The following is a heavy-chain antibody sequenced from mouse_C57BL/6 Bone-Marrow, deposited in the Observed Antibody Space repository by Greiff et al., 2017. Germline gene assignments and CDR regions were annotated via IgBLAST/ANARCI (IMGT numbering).Heavy chain of an antibody. CDR3: ARGELRSYYYAMDY. CDR1: GFTFSSYA. Sequence: EVQLVESGGGLVKPGGSLKLSCAASGFTFSSYAMSWVRQTPEKRLEWVATISDGGSYTYYPDNVKGRFTISRDNAKNHLYLQMSHLKSEDTAMYYCARGELRSYYYAMDYWGQGTSVTVSS. V-gene: IGHV5-4*01. CDR2: ISDGGSYT. J-gene: IGHJ4*01. D-gene: IGHD1-1*01.